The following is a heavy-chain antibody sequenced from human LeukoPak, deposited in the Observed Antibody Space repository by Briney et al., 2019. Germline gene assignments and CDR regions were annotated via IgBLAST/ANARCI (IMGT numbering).Heavy chain of an antibody. CDR3: ARDGRGLGFYYYYMDV. CDR1: GGTFSDYA. Sequence: ASVKVSCKASGGTFSDYAYNWVRQAPGQGLEWMGWINPNSGDTNYAQKFQGRVTMTRDTSISTAYMELSGLRSDDTAVYYCARDGRGLGFYYYYMDVWGKGTTVTVSS. J-gene: IGHJ6*03. V-gene: IGHV1-2*02. CDR2: INPNSGDT.